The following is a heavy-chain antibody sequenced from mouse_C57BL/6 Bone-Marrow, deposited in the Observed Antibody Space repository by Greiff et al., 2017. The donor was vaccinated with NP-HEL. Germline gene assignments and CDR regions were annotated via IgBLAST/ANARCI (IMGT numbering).Heavy chain of an antibody. V-gene: IGHV14-2*01. CDR3: ARRGYHWYFDV. J-gene: IGHJ1*03. D-gene: IGHD2-2*01. Sequence: VQLQQSGAELVKPGASVTLSCTASGFNIKDYYMHWVKQRTEQGLEWIGRIDPEDGETKYAPKFQGKATITADTSSNTAYLQLSSLTSEDTAVYYCARRGYHWYFDVWGTGTTVTVSS. CDR1: GFNIKDYY. CDR2: IDPEDGET.